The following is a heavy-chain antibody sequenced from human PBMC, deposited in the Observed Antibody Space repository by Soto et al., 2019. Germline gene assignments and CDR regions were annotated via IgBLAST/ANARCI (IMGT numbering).Heavy chain of an antibody. J-gene: IGHJ4*02. Sequence: SETLSLTCTVSGFSLSSSSYYWVWIRQPPGKGLEWIGYIYQSGSTTYNPSLKSRLTISLDRSKNEVSLKLTSVTAADTAVYYCTSDYTLRSYRFDYWGRGILVT. CDR1: GFSLSSSSYY. V-gene: IGHV4-39*07. CDR2: IYQSGST. D-gene: IGHD3-10*01. CDR3: TSDYTLRSYRFDY.